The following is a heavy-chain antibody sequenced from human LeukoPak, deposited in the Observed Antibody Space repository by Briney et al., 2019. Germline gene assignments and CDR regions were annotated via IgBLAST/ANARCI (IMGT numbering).Heavy chain of an antibody. J-gene: IGHJ4*02. Sequence: PGGSLRLSCAASGFTVSGTHMSWVRQAPGKGLEWVSAISGSGGSTYYADSVKGRFTISRDNSKNTLYLQMNSLRAEDTAVYYCAKIRERSSVAGRRFDYWGQGTLVTVSS. D-gene: IGHD6-19*01. CDR1: GFTVSGTH. V-gene: IGHV3-23*01. CDR2: ISGSGGST. CDR3: AKIRERSSVAGRRFDY.